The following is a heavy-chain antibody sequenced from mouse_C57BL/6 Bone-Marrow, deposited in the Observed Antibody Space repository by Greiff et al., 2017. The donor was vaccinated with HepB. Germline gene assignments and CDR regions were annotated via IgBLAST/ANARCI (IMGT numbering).Heavy chain of an antibody. CDR2: IHPNSGST. CDR3: AGPYYYGSSSPVAMDY. Sequence: QVQLQQPGAELVKPGASVKLSCKASGYTFTSYWMHWVKQRPGQGLEWIGMIHPNSGSTNYNEKFKSKATLTVDKSSSTAYIQLSSLTSEDSAVYYCAGPYYYGSSSPVAMDYWGQGTSVTVSS. CDR1: GYTFTSYW. J-gene: IGHJ4*01. D-gene: IGHD1-1*01. V-gene: IGHV1-64*01.